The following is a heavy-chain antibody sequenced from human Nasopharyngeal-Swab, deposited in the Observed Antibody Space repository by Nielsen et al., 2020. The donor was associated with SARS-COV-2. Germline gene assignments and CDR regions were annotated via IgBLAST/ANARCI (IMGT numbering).Heavy chain of an antibody. CDR3: ARLTVTTFYYYYGMDV. V-gene: IGHV1-18*01. J-gene: IGHJ6*02. Sequence: ASVTVSCKSSGYTFTSYGISWVRQAPGQGLEWMGWISAYNGNTNYAQKLQGRVTMTTDTSTSTAYMELRSLRSDDTAVYYCARLTVTTFYYYYGMDVWGQGTTVTVSS. D-gene: IGHD4-11*01. CDR1: GYTFTSYG. CDR2: ISAYNGNT.